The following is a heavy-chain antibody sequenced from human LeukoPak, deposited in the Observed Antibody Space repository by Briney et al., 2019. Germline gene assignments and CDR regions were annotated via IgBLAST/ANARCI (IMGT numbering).Heavy chain of an antibody. CDR1: GGSISIYY. D-gene: IGHD3-10*01. J-gene: IGHJ6*03. CDR3: ARVGLGSGSSTGNYYYMDV. V-gene: IGHV4-59*01. Sequence: SETLSLTCTVSGGSISIYYWSWIRQPPGKGLEWIGYIYYSGSNKYNPSLKSRITMSRDTSKNQLSLKLGSVTAADTAVYYCARVGLGSGSSTGNYYYMDVWGKGTTVTVSS. CDR2: IYYSGSN.